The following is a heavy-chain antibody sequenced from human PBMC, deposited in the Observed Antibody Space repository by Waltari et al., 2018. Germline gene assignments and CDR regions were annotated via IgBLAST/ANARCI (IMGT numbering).Heavy chain of an antibody. CDR2: INPNGGST. Sequence: QVQLVQSGAEVKKPGASVKVSCKTSGYTFTSYYLHWVRQAPGQGLEWMGIINPNGGSTTYAQNFQGRATMTRDTSTSTVYMELSSLRSDDTAVYYCARGRISMIIVGFDFWGQGTLVTVSS. V-gene: IGHV1-46*01. J-gene: IGHJ4*02. D-gene: IGHD3-22*01. CDR1: GYTFTSYY. CDR3: ARGRISMIIVGFDF.